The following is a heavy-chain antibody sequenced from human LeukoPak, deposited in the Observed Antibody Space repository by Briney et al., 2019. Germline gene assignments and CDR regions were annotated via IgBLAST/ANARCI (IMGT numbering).Heavy chain of an antibody. CDR1: GFTFSSYA. V-gene: IGHV3-23*01. J-gene: IGHJ4*02. CDR2: ISGSGGST. Sequence: GGSLRLSCAASGFTFSSYAMSWVRQAPVKGLEWVSAISGSGGSTYYADSVKGRFTISRDNSKNTLYLQMNSLRAEDTAVYYCAKLRCSSTSCYTRRYYFDYWGQGTLVTVSS. CDR3: AKLRCSSTSCYTRRYYFDY. D-gene: IGHD2-2*02.